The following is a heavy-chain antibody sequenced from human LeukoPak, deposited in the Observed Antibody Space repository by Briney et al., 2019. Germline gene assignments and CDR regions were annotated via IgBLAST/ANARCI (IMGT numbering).Heavy chain of an antibody. CDR1: GGSISSSSYY. D-gene: IGHD3-16*02. J-gene: IGHJ4*02. Sequence: PSETLSLTCTVSGGSISSSSYYWGWIRQPPGKGLEWIGSIYYSGSTYYNPSLKSRVTISVDTSKNQFSLKLSSVTAADTAVYYCARSYVWGSYRPNPHFDYWGQGTLVTVSS. V-gene: IGHV4-39*07. CDR3: ARSYVWGSYRPNPHFDY. CDR2: IYYSGST.